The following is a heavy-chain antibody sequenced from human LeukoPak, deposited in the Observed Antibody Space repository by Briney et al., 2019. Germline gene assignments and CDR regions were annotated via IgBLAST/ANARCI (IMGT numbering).Heavy chain of an antibody. Sequence: GGSLRLSCAASGFTFSSYSMNWVRQAPGKGLEWVSSISSSSSYIYYADSVKGRFTISRDNAKNSLYLQMNSLRAEDTAVYYCARGGGGSRVYYYYYMDVWGKGTTVTISS. J-gene: IGHJ6*03. D-gene: IGHD2-15*01. CDR1: GFTFSSYS. V-gene: IGHV3-21*01. CDR2: ISSSSSYI. CDR3: ARGGGGSRVYYYYYMDV.